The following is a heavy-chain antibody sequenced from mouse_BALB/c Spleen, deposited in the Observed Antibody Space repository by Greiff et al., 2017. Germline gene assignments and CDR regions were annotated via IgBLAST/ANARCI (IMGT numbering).Heavy chain of an antibody. CDR2: INPSTGYT. D-gene: IGHD1-1*01. CDR1: GYTFTSYW. CDR3: AIYYGSWFAY. Sequence: QVHVKQSGAELAKPGASVKMSCKASGYTFTSYWMHWVKQRPGQGLEWIGYINPSTGYTEYNQKFKDKATLTADKSSSTAYMQLSSLTSEDSAVYYCAIYYGSWFAYWGQGTLVTVSA. V-gene: IGHV1-7*01. J-gene: IGHJ3*01.